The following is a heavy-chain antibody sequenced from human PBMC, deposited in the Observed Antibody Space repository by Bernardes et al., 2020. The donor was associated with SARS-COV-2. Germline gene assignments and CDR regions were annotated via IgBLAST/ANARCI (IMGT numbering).Heavy chain of an antibody. Sequence: ASVKVSCKASGYTFTGYYMHWVRQAPGQGLEWMGWINPNSGGTNYAQKFQGRVTMTRDTSISTAYMELSRLRSDDTAVYYCARESGSYPSDAFDIWGQGTMVTVSS. D-gene: IGHD1-26*01. CDR3: ARESGSYPSDAFDI. CDR1: GYTFTGYY. V-gene: IGHV1-2*02. J-gene: IGHJ3*02. CDR2: INPNSGGT.